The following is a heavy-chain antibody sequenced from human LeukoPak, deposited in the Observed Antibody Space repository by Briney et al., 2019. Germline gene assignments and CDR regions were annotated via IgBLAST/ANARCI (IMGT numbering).Heavy chain of an antibody. CDR3: AKEPLHDFPY. Sequence: PGGSLRLSCAASGFTFSGYGMHWVRQAPGKGLEWVAVISYDGSNKYYADSVKGRFTISRDNSKNTLYLQMNSLRAEDTAVYYCAKEPLHDFPYWGQGTLVTVSS. CDR2: ISYDGSNK. D-gene: IGHD1-1*01. CDR1: GFTFSGYG. J-gene: IGHJ4*02. V-gene: IGHV3-30*18.